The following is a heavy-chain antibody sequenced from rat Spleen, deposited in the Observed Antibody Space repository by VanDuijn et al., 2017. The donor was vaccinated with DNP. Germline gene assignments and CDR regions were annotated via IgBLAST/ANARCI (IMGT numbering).Heavy chain of an antibody. D-gene: IGHD1-11*01. CDR1: GFTFNNYW. J-gene: IGHJ2*01. CDR2: ISSGGGTT. V-gene: IGHV5-31*01. Sequence: EVQLVESGGDLVQPGRSLKLSCLASGFTFNNYWMTWIRQVPGKGLEWVASISSGGGTTYYPDSVKGRFTGSRDNTENTLYLQMNSLRSEDTATYYCAKDMDYGPDYWGQGVMVTVSS. CDR3: AKDMDYGPDY.